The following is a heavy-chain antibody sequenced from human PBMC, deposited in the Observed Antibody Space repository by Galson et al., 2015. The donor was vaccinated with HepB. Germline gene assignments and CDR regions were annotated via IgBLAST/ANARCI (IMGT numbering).Heavy chain of an antibody. D-gene: IGHD2-2*01. CDR3: ARTDCSSTGCFHYYGLDV. Sequence: LSLTCTVSGGSINRISYYWGWIRQPPGRRLEWIATIYYGGPTYYNPSLRSRVTISVDTSKGRFSLRLSSVTAADTAVYYCARTDCSSTGCFHYYGLDVWGQATTVTVAS. V-gene: IGHV4-39*01. J-gene: IGHJ6*02. CDR1: GGSINRISYY. CDR2: IYYGGPT.